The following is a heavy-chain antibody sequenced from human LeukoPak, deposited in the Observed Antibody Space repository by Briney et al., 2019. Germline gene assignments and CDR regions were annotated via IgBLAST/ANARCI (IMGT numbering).Heavy chain of an antibody. J-gene: IGHJ3*02. V-gene: IGHV3-53*01. CDR3: AKDQDPYSGSPPDAFDI. CDR1: GFTVNTNY. Sequence: PGESLRLSCAASGFTVNTNYMNWVRQAPGKGLEWVSVIYRDGSTYYADSVKGRFTISRDNSKNTLYLQMNSLRAEDTAVYYCAKDQDPYSGSPPDAFDIWGQGTMVTVSS. D-gene: IGHD1-26*01. CDR2: IYRDGST.